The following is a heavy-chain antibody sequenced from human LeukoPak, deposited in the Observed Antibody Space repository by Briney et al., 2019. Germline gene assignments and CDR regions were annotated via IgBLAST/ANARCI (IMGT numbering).Heavy chain of an antibody. Sequence: ASVKVSCKASGYTFTNYFVHWVRQSTGQLLESMGIINPSGGSTRYTQKFQGRVTMTRDTSTSTVYMELSSLRSEDTAVYYCARDGDAYCSGDCYIDPWGQGTLVTVSS. V-gene: IGHV1-46*01. CDR2: INPSGGST. CDR3: ARDGDAYCSGDCYIDP. D-gene: IGHD2-21*02. CDR1: GYTFTNYF. J-gene: IGHJ5*02.